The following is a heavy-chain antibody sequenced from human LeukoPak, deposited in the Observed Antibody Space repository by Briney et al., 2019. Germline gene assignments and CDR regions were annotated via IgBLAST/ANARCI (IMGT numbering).Heavy chain of an antibody. D-gene: IGHD3-16*01. J-gene: IGHJ5*02. CDR2: ILYDGSNK. CDR1: GSTFSSYG. V-gene: IGHV3-30*02. CDR3: ARLTPNWFDP. Sequence: PGGSLRLSCAASGSTFSSYGMHWVRQAPGKGLEWVAFILYDGSNKYYADSVKGRLTISRGNSKNTLYLPMIRLKAEDMAVYYCARLTPNWFDPWGQGTLVTVSS.